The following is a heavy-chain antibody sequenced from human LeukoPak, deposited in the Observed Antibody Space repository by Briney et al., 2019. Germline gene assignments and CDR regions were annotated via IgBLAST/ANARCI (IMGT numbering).Heavy chain of an antibody. V-gene: IGHV1-69*13. CDR1: GGTFSSYA. J-gene: IGHJ4*02. D-gene: IGHD4-17*01. CDR2: IIPIFGTA. CDR3: ARDRDYGDYVFFDY. Sequence: SVKVSCKASGGTFSSYAISWVRQAPGQWLELMGGIIPIFGTANYAQKFQGRVTITADESTSTAYMELSSLRSEDTAVYYCARDRDYGDYVFFDYWGQGTLVTVSS.